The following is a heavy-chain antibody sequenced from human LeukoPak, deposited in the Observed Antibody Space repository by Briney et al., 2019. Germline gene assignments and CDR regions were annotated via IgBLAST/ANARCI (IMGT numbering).Heavy chain of an antibody. V-gene: IGHV4-34*01. D-gene: IGHD4-17*01. CDR3: APIFGDYSDFDS. Sequence: SETLSLTCAVYGGSFSSYYWSWIRQPPGKGLEWIGEIKHTGGTNYNPSLRSRVTISLDTSTTQFSLRLRSVTAADTAVYYCAPIFGDYSDFDSWGQGTLVTVSS. J-gene: IGHJ4*01. CDR2: IKHTGGT. CDR1: GGSFSSYY.